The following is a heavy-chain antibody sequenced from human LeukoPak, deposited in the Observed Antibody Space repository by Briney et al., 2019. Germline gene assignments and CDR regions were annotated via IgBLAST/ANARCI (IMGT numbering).Heavy chain of an antibody. D-gene: IGHD2-21*02. V-gene: IGHV1-2*02. J-gene: IGHJ4*02. Sequence: AAVKVSCRASGYRFISNYIQWVRQAPGLGPEWMGWMHPGNGDTRYAEKFQGRVTMTRDTSINTAYMDLSSLRSDDTAVYYCAREGSYCVGGDCYSFDFWGQGTLITVSS. CDR2: MHPGNGDT. CDR1: GYRFISNY. CDR3: AREGSYCVGGDCYSFDF.